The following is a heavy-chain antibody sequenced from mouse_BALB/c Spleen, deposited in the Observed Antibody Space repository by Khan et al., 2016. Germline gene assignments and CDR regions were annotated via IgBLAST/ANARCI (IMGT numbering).Heavy chain of an antibody. Sequence: QIQLVQSGPELKKPGETVKISCKASGYTFTNYGMTWVKQAPGKGLKWMGWIHTNTGEPTYAEDFKGRFAFSLETSANTAYLQINNLKNEDTATXFCEGYGTGTWFAYWGQGTLVTVSA. CDR1: GYTFTNYG. CDR2: IHTNTGEP. V-gene: IGHV9-3*02. D-gene: IGHD2-1*01. J-gene: IGHJ3*01. CDR3: EGYGTGTWFAY.